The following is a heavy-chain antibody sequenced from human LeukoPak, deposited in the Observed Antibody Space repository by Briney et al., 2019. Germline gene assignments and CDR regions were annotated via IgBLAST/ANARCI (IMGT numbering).Heavy chain of an antibody. J-gene: IGHJ4*02. CDR2: IIPIFGTA. CDR3: AREGKAVAGGVLLIDY. V-gene: IGHV1-69*05. D-gene: IGHD6-19*01. CDR1: GGTFSSYA. Sequence: ASVKVSCKASGGTFSSYAISWVRQAPGQGLEWMGRIIPIFGTANYAQKSQGRVTLTTDESTSTAYMELSSLRSEDTAVYYCAREGKAVAGGVLLIDYWGQGTLVTVSS.